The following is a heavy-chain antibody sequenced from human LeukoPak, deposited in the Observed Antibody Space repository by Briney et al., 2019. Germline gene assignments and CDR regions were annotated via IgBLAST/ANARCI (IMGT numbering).Heavy chain of an antibody. CDR1: GFTFSSYW. D-gene: IGHD1-7*01. CDR3: ATEGWNYGKLSFDN. V-gene: IGHV3-7*01. J-gene: IGHJ4*02. Sequence: PGGSLRLSCAASGFTFSSYWMSWVRQAPGKGLEWVANIKQDGGEKYYEDSVKGRFTISRNNVRNSLSLEMNSLRAEDTAVYYCATEGWNYGKLSFDNWGLGTLVTVSS. CDR2: IKQDGGEK.